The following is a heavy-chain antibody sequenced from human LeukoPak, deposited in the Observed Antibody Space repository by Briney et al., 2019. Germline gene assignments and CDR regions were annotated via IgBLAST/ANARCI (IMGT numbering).Heavy chain of an antibody. J-gene: IGHJ4*02. Sequence: SETLSLTCTVSGGSISSGGYYWSWIRQHPGKGLEWIGYIYYSGSTYYNPSLKSRVTISVDTSKNQFSLKLSSVTAADTAVYYCARGGGSGSREFVYRGQGTLVTVSS. CDR2: IYYSGST. CDR1: GGSISSGGYY. D-gene: IGHD1-26*01. CDR3: ARGGGSGSREFVY. V-gene: IGHV4-31*03.